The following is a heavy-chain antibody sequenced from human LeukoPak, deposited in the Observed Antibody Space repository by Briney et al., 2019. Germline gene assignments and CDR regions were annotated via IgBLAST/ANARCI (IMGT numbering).Heavy chain of an antibody. CDR1: GGSISSNSYF. J-gene: IGHJ2*01. D-gene: IGHD7-27*01. V-gene: IGHV4-39*07. CDR2: IYYSGST. Sequence: SETLSLTCTVSGGSISSNSYFWGWIRQPPGKGLEWIGSIYYSGSTYYNPSLKSRVTISVDTSKNQFSLKLSSVTTADTAVYYCARKNWGRYWYFDLWGRGTLVTVSS. CDR3: ARKNWGRYWYFDL.